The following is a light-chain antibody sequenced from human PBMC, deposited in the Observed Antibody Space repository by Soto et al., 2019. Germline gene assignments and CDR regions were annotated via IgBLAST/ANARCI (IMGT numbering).Light chain of an antibody. V-gene: IGKV3-11*01. J-gene: IGKJ4*01. CDR3: QQRISWPLT. CDR1: QSVSSY. CDR2: DAS. Sequence: DIVLTRSPATLSLSPGERATLSCRASQSVSSYLAWYQQKPGQAPRLLIYDASNRATGIPARFSGSGSGTDFTLTISSLEPEDFAVYYCQQRISWPLTFGGGTKVEIK.